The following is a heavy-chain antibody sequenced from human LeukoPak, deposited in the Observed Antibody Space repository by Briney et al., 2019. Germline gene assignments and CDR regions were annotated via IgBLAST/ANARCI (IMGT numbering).Heavy chain of an antibody. CDR3: ARYHYYDSSGYRYYFDY. V-gene: IGHV3-7*01. CDR1: GFTFSNYW. Sequence: GGSLRLSCAASGFTFSNYWMSWVRQAPGKGLEWVANIKQDRSEKYYVDSVKGRFTISRDNAKNSLYLQMNSLRAEDTAVYYCARYHYYDSSGYRYYFDYWGQGTLVTVSS. J-gene: IGHJ4*02. D-gene: IGHD3-22*01. CDR2: IKQDRSEK.